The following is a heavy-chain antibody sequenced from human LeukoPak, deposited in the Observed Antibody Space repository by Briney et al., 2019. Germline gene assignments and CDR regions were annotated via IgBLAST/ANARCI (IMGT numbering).Heavy chain of an antibody. CDR3: AKADSGWLRGYFDY. V-gene: IGHV3-53*05. D-gene: IGHD6-19*01. CDR1: GFTVSSNY. CDR2: IYSGGST. Sequence: QSGGSLRLSCAASGFTVSSNYMSWVRQAPGKGLEWVSVIYSGGSTYYADSVKGRFIISRDNSNNTLYLQMNSLRAEDTAVYYCAKADSGWLRGYFDYWGQGTLVTVSS. J-gene: IGHJ4*02.